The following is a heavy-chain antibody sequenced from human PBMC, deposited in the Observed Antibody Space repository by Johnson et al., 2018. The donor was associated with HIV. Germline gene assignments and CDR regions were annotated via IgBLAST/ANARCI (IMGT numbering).Heavy chain of an antibody. CDR3: AIVPSSYYDFWSGYYTGGAFDI. V-gene: IGHV3-20*04. J-gene: IGHJ3*02. CDR2: IDWNGAT. Sequence: VQLVESGGGVVRPGGSLRLSCAASGFTFDDYGMSWVRQAPGKGLEWVSGIDWNGATGYADSVKGRFTISRDNAKNSLYVQMNSLRDEDTALYYCAIVPSSYYDFWSGYYTGGAFDIWCQGTMVTVSS. D-gene: IGHD3-3*01. CDR1: GFTFDDYG.